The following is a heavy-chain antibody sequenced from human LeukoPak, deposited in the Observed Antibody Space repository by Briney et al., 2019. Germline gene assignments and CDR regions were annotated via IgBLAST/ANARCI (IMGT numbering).Heavy chain of an antibody. V-gene: IGHV1-24*01. J-gene: IGHJ5*02. Sequence: ASVKVSCKVSGYTLTELSMHWVRQAPGKGLEWMGGFDPEDGETIYAQKFQGRVTMTEDTSTDTAYMELSSLRSEDTAVYYCATLGITIFGVVIPNWFDPWGQGTLVTVSS. CDR3: ATLGITIFGVVIPNWFDP. CDR1: GYTLTELS. D-gene: IGHD3-3*01. CDR2: FDPEDGET.